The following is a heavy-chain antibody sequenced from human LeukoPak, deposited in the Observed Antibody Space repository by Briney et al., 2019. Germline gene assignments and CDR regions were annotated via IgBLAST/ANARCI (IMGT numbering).Heavy chain of an antibody. CDR1: GGTFSSYA. CDR2: IIPIFGTA. J-gene: IGHJ4*02. V-gene: IGHV1-69*05. CDR3: ARDAPITAAVPFDY. D-gene: IGHD6-13*01. Sequence: ASVKVSCKASGGTFSSYAISWVRQAPGQGLEWMGGIIPIFGTANYAQKLQGRVTMTTDTSTSTAYMELRSLRSDDTAVYYCARDAPITAAVPFDYWGQGTLVTVSS.